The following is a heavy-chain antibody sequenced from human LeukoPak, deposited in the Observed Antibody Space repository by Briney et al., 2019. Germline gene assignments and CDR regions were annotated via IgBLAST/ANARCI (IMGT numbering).Heavy chain of an antibody. V-gene: IGHV3-72*01. CDR1: GFTFSNYY. D-gene: IGHD4-23*01. Sequence: PGGSLRLSCAASGFTFSNYYMDWVRQAPGKGLDWVSRIKNKANSYATQYAASVKGRFTISRDDSQNSLYLQMDSLKTEDTAVYYCAILYGGEAYNWFDPWGQGTLVTVSS. J-gene: IGHJ5*02. CDR3: AILYGGEAYNWFDP. CDR2: IKNKANSYAT.